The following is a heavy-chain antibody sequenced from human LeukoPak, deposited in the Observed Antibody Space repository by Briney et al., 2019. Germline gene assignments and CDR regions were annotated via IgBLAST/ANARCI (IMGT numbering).Heavy chain of an antibody. D-gene: IGHD6-13*01. Sequence: SGPTLLKPTPTLTLTCTFSGFSLSTRGVGVGWIRQPPGKALEWLSVIYWNDDKRYSPSLKRRLTITKDTSKNQVVLAMTNMDPVDTATYYCAQRPIAASGPLEDWFDPWGQGTLVTVSS. CDR1: GFSLSTRGVG. V-gene: IGHV2-5*01. CDR3: AQRPIAASGPLEDWFDP. CDR2: IYWNDDK. J-gene: IGHJ5*02.